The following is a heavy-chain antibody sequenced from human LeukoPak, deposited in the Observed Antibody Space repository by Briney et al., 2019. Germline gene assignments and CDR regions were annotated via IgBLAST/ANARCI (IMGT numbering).Heavy chain of an antibody. CDR3: ARDLKGVTHYFDS. Sequence: KAGGSLRLSCAASGFTLSNAWMNWIRQAPGKGLEWVAYISGSGTTTFYADSVKGRFTVSRDNARDSPYLQMNSLRSEDTAVYYCARDLKGVTHYFDSWGRGTLVTVSS. V-gene: IGHV3-11*04. D-gene: IGHD2-21*02. CDR1: GFTLSNAW. J-gene: IGHJ4*02. CDR2: ISGSGTTT.